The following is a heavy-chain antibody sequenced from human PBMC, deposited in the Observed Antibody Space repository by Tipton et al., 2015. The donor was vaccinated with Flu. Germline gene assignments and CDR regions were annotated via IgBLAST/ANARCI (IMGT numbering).Heavy chain of an antibody. CDR3: ARLPQTGIAAASMDV. Sequence: VQLVQSGAEVKKPGESLKISCKGSGYSFTSYWIGWVRQMPGKGLEWMGIIYPGDSDTRYSPSFQGQVTISADKSISTAFLQWSSLKASDTAMYYCARLPQTGIAAASMDVWGQGTTVTVSS. D-gene: IGHD6-13*01. V-gene: IGHV5-51*03. CDR2: IYPGDSDT. J-gene: IGHJ6*02. CDR1: GYSFTSYW.